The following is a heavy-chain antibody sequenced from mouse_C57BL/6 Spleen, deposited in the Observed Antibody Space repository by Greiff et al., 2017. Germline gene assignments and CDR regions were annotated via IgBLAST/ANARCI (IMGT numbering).Heavy chain of an antibody. J-gene: IGHJ4*01. CDR2: ISDGGSYT. CDR3: ARVVTTGAMDY. Sequence: DVHLVESGGGLVKPGGSLKLSCAASGFTFSSYAMSWVRQTPEKRLEWVATISDGGSYTYYPDNVKGRFTISRDNAKNNLYLQMSHLKSEDTARYYCARVVTTGAMDYWGQGTSVTVSS. CDR1: GFTFSSYA. V-gene: IGHV5-4*01. D-gene: IGHD2-3*01.